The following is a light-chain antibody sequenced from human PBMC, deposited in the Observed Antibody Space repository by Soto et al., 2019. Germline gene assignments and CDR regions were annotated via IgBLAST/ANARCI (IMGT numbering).Light chain of an antibody. CDR3: SSYTSSSTHV. CDR2: DVS. CDR1: SSDVGAYNF. Sequence: QSALTQPASVSGSPGQSITISCTGTSSDVGAYNFVSWYQQHPGKVPKLMIFDVSSRPSGVSDRFSGSKSGNTASLTISGXXAEDEGXXYCSSYTSSSTHVFGSGTKLTVL. J-gene: IGLJ1*01. V-gene: IGLV2-14*03.